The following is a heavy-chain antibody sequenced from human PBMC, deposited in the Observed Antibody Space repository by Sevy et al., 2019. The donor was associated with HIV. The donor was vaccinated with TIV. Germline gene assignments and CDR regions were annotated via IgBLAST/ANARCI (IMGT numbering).Heavy chain of an antibody. V-gene: IGHV4-59*01. D-gene: IGHD2-8*02. CDR3: ARLVPGDNWFDP. Sequence: SETLSLTCTVTGDSMNTYYWAWIRQPPGKSLEWAGYILYSGSTEYSPSLKSRVTMALDKSKNEVSLRLSSVTAADTAVYYYARLVPGDNWFDPWGQGRLVTVSS. J-gene: IGHJ5*02. CDR1: GDSMNTYY. CDR2: ILYSGST.